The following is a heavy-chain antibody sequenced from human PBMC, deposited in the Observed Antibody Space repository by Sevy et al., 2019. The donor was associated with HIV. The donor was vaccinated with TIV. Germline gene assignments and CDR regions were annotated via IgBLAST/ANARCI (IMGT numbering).Heavy chain of an antibody. CDR2: ISAYNVNT. CDR1: GYTFTSYG. D-gene: IGHD1-26*01. Sequence: ASVKVSCKASGYTFTSYGISWVRQAPGQGLEWMGWISAYNVNTNYAQKLQGRVTMTTDTSTSTAYMELRSLRSDDTAVYYCARGRSDSGSYYGFKYYYYMDVWGKGTTVTVSS. J-gene: IGHJ6*03. V-gene: IGHV1-18*01. CDR3: ARGRSDSGSYYGFKYYYYMDV.